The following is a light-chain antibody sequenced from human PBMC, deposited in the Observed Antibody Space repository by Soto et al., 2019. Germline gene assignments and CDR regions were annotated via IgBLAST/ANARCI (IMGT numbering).Light chain of an antibody. V-gene: IGKV3-20*01. Sequence: EIVLTQSPGTLSLSPGERATLSCRASQTITRNYFAWYQQKPGQPLRLLIYAATSRATGIPDRFSGSGSGTDFTLTISRLEPEDFAVYNCQQYGSTPPTFGQGTKLEIK. J-gene: IGKJ2*01. CDR3: QQYGSTPPT. CDR2: AAT. CDR1: QTITRNY.